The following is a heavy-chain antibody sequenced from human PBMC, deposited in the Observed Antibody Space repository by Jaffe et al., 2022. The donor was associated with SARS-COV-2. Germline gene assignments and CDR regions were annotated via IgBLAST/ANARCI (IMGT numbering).Heavy chain of an antibody. Sequence: QVQLVESGGGVVQPGRSLRLSCAASGFTFSSYGMHWVRQAPGKGLEWVAVISYDGSNKYYADSVKGRFTISRDNSKNTLYLQMNSLRAEDTAVYYCAKDFGRDSSGYFDYWGQGTLVTVSS. CDR2: ISYDGSNK. CDR1: GFTFSSYG. D-gene: IGHD3-22*01. V-gene: IGHV3-30*18. CDR3: AKDFGRDSSGYFDY. J-gene: IGHJ4*02.